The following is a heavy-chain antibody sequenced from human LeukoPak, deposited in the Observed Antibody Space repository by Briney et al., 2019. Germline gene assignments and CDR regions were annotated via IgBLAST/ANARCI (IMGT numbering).Heavy chain of an antibody. J-gene: IGHJ4*02. CDR3: ARDRGSGYYGSGSYYPYYFDY. CDR1: GYTFTSYG. CDR2: ISAYNGNT. D-gene: IGHD3-10*01. V-gene: IGHV1-18*01. Sequence: GASVKVSCKASGYTFTSYGIRWVRQAPGQGLAWMGWISAYNGNTNYAQKLQGRVNMTTDTSTSTAYMELRSLRSDDTAVYYCARDRGSGYYGSGSYYPYYFDYLRQGTLVTVSS.